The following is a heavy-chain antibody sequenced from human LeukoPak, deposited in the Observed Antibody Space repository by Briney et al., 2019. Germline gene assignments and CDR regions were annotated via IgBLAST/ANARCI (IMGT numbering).Heavy chain of an antibody. J-gene: IGHJ6*02. Sequence: SETLSLTCTVSGGSISSYYWTWIRQPAGKGLEWIGRIYTSGGTNYNPSLKSRVTLSIDTSNNQFSLNLSSVTAADTAVYYCARASITTLMDVWGQGTTVTVSS. V-gene: IGHV4-4*07. CDR2: IYTSGGT. D-gene: IGHD3-16*01. CDR3: ARASITTLMDV. CDR1: GGSISSYY.